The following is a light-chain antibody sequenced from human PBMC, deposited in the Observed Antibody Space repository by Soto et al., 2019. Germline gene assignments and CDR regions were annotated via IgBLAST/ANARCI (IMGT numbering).Light chain of an antibody. CDR1: QGISSY. CDR2: AAS. CDR3: KQLNTPPLT. Sequence: DTQLTQSPSFLSASVGDRVTITCRASQGISSYLAWYQQKPGKAPKLLIYAASTLQSGVPSRFSGSGSGTEFTLPITTLQPEDFATYYCKQLNTPPLTFGGGTKVEIK. J-gene: IGKJ4*01. V-gene: IGKV1-9*01.